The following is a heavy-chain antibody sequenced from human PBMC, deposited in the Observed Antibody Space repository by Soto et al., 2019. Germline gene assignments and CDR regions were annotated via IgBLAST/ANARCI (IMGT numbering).Heavy chain of an antibody. CDR3: ARVRSYSYGQGYGMDV. D-gene: IGHD5-18*01. J-gene: IGHJ6*02. V-gene: IGHV3-21*01. CDR1: TFSTYI. CDR2: ISSSSGYI. Sequence: TFSTYIMNWVRQARGKGLEWVSSISSSSGYIYYADSVKGRFTISRDDAKNSLSLQMNSLRAEDTAVYYCARVRSYSYGQGYGMDVRGQGTTVTVSS.